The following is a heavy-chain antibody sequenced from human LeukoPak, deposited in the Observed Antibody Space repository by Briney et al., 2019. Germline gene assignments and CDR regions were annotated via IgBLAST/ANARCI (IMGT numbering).Heavy chain of an antibody. D-gene: IGHD6-13*01. CDR3: AKAASSSWPSYYYGMDV. CDR1: GFTFSSYG. V-gene: IGHV3-30*18. CDR2: ISYDGSNK. J-gene: IGHJ6*02. Sequence: GGSLRLSCAASGFTFSSYGMHWVRQAPGKGLEWVAVISYDGSNKYYADSVKGRFTISRDNSKNTVYLQMSSLRVDDTAVYYCAKAASSSWPSYYYGMDVWGQGTTVTVSS.